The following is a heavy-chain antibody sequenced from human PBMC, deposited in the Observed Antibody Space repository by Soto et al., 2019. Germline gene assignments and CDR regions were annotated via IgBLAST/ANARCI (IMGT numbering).Heavy chain of an antibody. CDR2: ISGSGGST. CDR3: AKDEYDFWSGHYYIDV. J-gene: IGHJ6*03. D-gene: IGHD3-3*01. CDR1: GFTFSSYS. V-gene: IGHV3-23*01. Sequence: GGSLRLSCAASGFTFSSYSMSWVRQAPGKGLEWVSAISGSGGSTYYADSVKGRFTISRDNSKSTLYLQMNSLRAEDTAVYYCAKDEYDFWSGHYYIDVWGKGTTVTVSS.